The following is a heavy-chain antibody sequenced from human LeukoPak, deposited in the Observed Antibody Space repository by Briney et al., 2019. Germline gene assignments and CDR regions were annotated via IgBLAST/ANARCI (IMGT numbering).Heavy chain of an antibody. V-gene: IGHV3-21*01. Sequence: GGSLRLSCAASGFTCSRCSMNWVRQAPGKGLEWVSSISSSSSYIYYADSVKGRFTISRHNAKNSLYLQMNSLRAEDTAVYYCARGIVAAGNIDYWGQGTLVTVSS. CDR1: GFTCSRCS. CDR3: ARGIVAAGNIDY. J-gene: IGHJ4*02. CDR2: ISSSSSYI. D-gene: IGHD6-13*01.